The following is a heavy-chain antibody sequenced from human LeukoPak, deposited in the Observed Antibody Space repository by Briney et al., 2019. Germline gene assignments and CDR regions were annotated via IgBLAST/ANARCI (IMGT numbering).Heavy chain of an antibody. Sequence: SGPALVKPTQTLTLTCTFSGFSLSTSGMCVSWIRQPPGKALEWLARIDWDDDKYYSTSLKTRLTISKDTSKNQVVLTMTNMDPVDTATYYCARTRYFSGSSYYFDYWGQGTLVTVSS. CDR1: GFSLSTSGMC. CDR2: IDWDDDK. CDR3: ARTRYFSGSSYYFDY. J-gene: IGHJ4*02. V-gene: IGHV2-70*11. D-gene: IGHD1-26*01.